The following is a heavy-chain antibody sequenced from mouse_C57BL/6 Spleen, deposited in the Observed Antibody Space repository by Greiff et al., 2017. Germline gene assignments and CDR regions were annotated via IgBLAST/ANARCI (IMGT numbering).Heavy chain of an antibody. CDR2: ISDGGSYT. V-gene: IGHV5-4*01. Sequence: EVKLMESGGGLVKPGGSLKLSCAASGFTFSSYAMSWVRQTPEKRLEWVATISDGGSYTYYPDNVKGRFTISRDNAKNNLYLQMSHLKSEDTAMYYCARDGDYGSSYRENYFDYWGQGTTLTVSS. CDR3: ARDGDYGSSYRENYFDY. J-gene: IGHJ2*01. D-gene: IGHD1-1*01. CDR1: GFTFSSYA.